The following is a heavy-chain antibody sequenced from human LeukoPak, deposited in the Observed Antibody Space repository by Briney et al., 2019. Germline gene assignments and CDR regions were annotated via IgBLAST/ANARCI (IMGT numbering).Heavy chain of an antibody. V-gene: IGHV3-11*01. CDR2: ISSSGSTI. J-gene: IGHJ3*02. D-gene: IGHD5-12*01. CDR1: GFTFSDYY. CDR3: ARRRDGYNYAFDI. Sequence: GGSLRLSCAASGFTFSDYYMSWIRQAPGKGLEWVSYISSSGSTIYYADSVRGRFTISRDNAKNSLYLQMNSLRAEDTAVYYCARRRDGYNYAFDIWGQGTMVTVSS.